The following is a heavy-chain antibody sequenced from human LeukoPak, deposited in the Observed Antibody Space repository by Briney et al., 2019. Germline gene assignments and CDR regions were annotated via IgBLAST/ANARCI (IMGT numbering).Heavy chain of an antibody. D-gene: IGHD6-13*01. CDR1: GGSVSSGSYY. J-gene: IGHJ4*02. Sequence: SETLSLTCTVSGGSVSSGSYYWSWIRQPPGKGLEWIGYIYYSGSTTYNPSLKSRVTISIDTSRNQFSLKLSSVTAADTAVYYCAIEAAAGNYFDYWGQGTLVTVSS. CDR2: IYYSGST. V-gene: IGHV4-61*01. CDR3: AIEAAAGNYFDY.